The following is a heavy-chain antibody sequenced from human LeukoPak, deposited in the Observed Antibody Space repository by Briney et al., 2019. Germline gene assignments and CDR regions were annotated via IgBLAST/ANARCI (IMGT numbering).Heavy chain of an antibody. CDR3: ARDSSGSYYD. CDR2: IYSGGST. D-gene: IGHD1-26*01. Sequence: GGSLSLSCAASGFTVSSNYMSWVRQAPGKGLEWVSVIYSGGSTYYADSVKGRFTISRDNSKNTLYLQMNSLRAEDTAVYYCARDSSGSYYDWGQGTLVTDSS. CDR1: GFTVSSNY. J-gene: IGHJ4*02. V-gene: IGHV3-53*01.